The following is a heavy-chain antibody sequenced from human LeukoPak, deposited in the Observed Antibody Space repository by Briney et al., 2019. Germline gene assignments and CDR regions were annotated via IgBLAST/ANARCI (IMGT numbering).Heavy chain of an antibody. D-gene: IGHD1-26*01. Sequence: ASVKVSCKASGYTFTGYYMHWVRQGPGQGLEWMGWINTNSGGTNYAEKFQSRVTMTRDMSTTTDYMVLSSMRSEDNTVYYCARDNSVGDVAWWFDPWGQGTMVTVSS. CDR2: INTNSGGT. V-gene: IGHV1-2*02. CDR1: GYTFTGYY. J-gene: IGHJ5*02. CDR3: ARDNSVGDVAWWFDP.